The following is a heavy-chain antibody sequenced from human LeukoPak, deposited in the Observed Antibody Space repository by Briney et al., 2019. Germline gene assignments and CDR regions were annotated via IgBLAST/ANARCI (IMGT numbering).Heavy chain of an antibody. Sequence: PSETLSLTCAVYGGSFSGYYWSWIRQPPGKGLEWIGEINHSGSTNYNPSLKSRVTISVDTSKNQFSLKLSSVTAADTAVYYCARSPPGIVFDYWGQGTLVTVSS. CDR2: INHSGST. V-gene: IGHV4-34*01. J-gene: IGHJ4*02. CDR1: GGSFSGYY. D-gene: IGHD1-26*01. CDR3: ARSPPGIVFDY.